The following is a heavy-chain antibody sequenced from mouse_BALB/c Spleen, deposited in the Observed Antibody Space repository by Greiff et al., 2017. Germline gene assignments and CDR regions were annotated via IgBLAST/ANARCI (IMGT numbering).Heavy chain of an antibody. CDR3: ARWATGTWFAY. J-gene: IGHJ3*01. CDR1: GFTFSSYG. CDR2: ISSGGSYT. V-gene: IGHV5-6*01. D-gene: IGHD4-1*01. Sequence: EVHLVESGGDLVKPGGSLKLSCAASGFTFSSYGMSWVRQTPDKRLEWVATISSGGSYTYYPDSVKGRFTISRDNAKNTLYLQMSSLKSEDTAMYYCARWATGTWFAYWGQGTLVTVSA.